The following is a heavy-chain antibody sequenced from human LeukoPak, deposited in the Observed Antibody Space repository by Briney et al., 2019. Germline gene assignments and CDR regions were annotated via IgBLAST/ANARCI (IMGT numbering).Heavy chain of an antibody. CDR3: ATGSSGKGPLYFDY. V-gene: IGHV4-31*03. J-gene: IGHJ4*02. D-gene: IGHD6-25*01. Sequence: SETLSLTCTVSGGSISSGGYYWSWIRQHPGKGLEWIGYIYYSGSTYYNPSLKSRVTISVDTSKRQFSLKLSSVTAADTAVYYCATGSSGKGPLYFDYWGQGTLVTVSS. CDR1: GGSISSGGYY. CDR2: IYYSGST.